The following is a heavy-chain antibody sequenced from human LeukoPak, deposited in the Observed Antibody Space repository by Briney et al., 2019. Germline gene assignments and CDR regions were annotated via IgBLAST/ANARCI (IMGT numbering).Heavy chain of an antibody. CDR3: AREKYYYDSSGYRDYMDV. V-gene: IGHV1-18*01. CDR1: GYTFTSYG. Sequence: ASVKVSCKASGYTFTSYGISWVRQAPGQGLEWMGWISAYNGNTNYAQKLQGRVTMTTDTSTSTAYMELRSLRSDDTAVYYCAREKYYYDSSGYRDYMDVWGKGTTVTVSS. J-gene: IGHJ6*03. D-gene: IGHD3-22*01. CDR2: ISAYNGNT.